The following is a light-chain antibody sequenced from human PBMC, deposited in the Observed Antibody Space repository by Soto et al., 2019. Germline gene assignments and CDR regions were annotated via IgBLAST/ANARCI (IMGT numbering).Light chain of an antibody. CDR2: AAS. CDR1: QDIANF. V-gene: IGKV1-16*01. J-gene: IGKJ1*01. CDR3: QQYNSYSWT. Sequence: IRMTQSPSSLSASVGDRVTITCRASQDIANFLHWYQHKPGKAPRLLIYAASNLQRGVPSRFSGRGSGTDCTLTISSLQPDDVTTYYCQQYNSYSWTFGQGTKVDIK.